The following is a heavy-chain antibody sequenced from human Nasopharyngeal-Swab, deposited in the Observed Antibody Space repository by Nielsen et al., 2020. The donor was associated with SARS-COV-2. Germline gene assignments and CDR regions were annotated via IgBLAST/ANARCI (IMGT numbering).Heavy chain of an antibody. CDR1: GGTFSSYA. CDR2: IIPIFGTA. CDR3: ASFALKGVYYGMDV. Sequence: SVKVSCKASGGTFSSYAISWVRQAPGQGLEWMGGIIPIFGTANYAQKFQGRVTITADESTSTAYMELSSLRPEDTAVYYCASFALKGVYYGMDVWGQGTTVTVSS. V-gene: IGHV1-69*13. J-gene: IGHJ6*02.